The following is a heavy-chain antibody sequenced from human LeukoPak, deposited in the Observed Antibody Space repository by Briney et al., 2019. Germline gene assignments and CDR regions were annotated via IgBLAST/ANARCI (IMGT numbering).Heavy chain of an antibody. Sequence: PGGSLRLSCTASGSNFSTYWMHWVRQVPGKGLVWVSRIKTDGSSTSYADSVKGRFTISRDSAKNKLYPQMNSLRAEDTAVYYCATVSVGVRFDYWGQGALVAVSS. CDR3: ATVSVGVRFDY. V-gene: IGHV3-74*01. CDR1: GSNFSTYW. J-gene: IGHJ4*02. CDR2: IKTDGSST. D-gene: IGHD3-16*01.